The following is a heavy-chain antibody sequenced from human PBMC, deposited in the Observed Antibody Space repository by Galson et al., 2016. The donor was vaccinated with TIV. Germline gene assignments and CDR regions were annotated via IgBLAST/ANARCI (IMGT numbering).Heavy chain of an antibody. V-gene: IGHV3-30-3*01. CDR1: GFTFSDYT. D-gene: IGHD5-24*01. CDR2: VWSDGSKQ. CDR3: ARAREGYNLPGFDI. Sequence: SLRLSCAGSGFTFSDYTIRWVRQAPGKGLDWVAVVWSDGSKQYYGDSLKGRFTVSRDNSKSTLFLQMNSLSPEDTAVYYCARAREGYNLPGFDIWGQGTLVTVSS. J-gene: IGHJ4*02.